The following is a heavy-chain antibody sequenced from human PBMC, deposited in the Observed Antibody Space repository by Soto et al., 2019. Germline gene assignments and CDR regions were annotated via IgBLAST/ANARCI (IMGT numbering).Heavy chain of an antibody. CDR2: IYYSGST. D-gene: IGHD3-3*01. J-gene: IGHJ6*02. CDR1: GGSISSYY. CDR3: ARDIYYDFWSGHYGMDV. Sequence: SETLSLTCTVSGGSISSYYWSWIRRPPGKGLEWIGYIYYSGSTNYNPSLKSRVTISVDTSKNQFSLKLSSVTAADTAVYYCARDIYYDFWSGHYGMDVWGQGTTVTVSS. V-gene: IGHV4-59*01.